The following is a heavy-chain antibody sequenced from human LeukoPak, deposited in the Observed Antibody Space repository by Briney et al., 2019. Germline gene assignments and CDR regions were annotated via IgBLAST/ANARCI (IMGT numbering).Heavy chain of an antibody. V-gene: IGHV4-4*07. CDR2: IYTSGST. D-gene: IGHD5-18*01. Sequence: SETLSLTCTVSGGSISSYYWSWIRQPAGKGLEWIGRIYTSGSTNYNPSLKSRVTMSVDTSKNRFSLKLSSVTAADTAVYYCARAGDTAMVSWFDPWGQGTLVTVSS. J-gene: IGHJ5*02. CDR1: GGSISSYY. CDR3: ARAGDTAMVSWFDP.